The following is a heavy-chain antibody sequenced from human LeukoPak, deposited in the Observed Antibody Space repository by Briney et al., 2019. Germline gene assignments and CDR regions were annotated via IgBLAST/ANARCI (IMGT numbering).Heavy chain of an antibody. Sequence: PGGSLRLSCAASGFTFSSYSMNWVRQAPGKGLEWVSSISSSSSYIYYADSVKGRFTISRDNAKNSLYLQMNSLRAEDTAVYYCAKDGGKTKYYDFWSGYPGYYLDYWGQGTLVTVSS. CDR3: AKDGGKTKYYDFWSGYPGYYLDY. CDR2: ISSSSSYI. D-gene: IGHD3-3*01. V-gene: IGHV3-21*01. J-gene: IGHJ4*02. CDR1: GFTFSSYS.